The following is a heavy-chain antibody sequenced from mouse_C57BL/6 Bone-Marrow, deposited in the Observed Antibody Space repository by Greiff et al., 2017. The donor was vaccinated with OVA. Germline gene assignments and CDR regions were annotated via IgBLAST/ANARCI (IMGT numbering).Heavy chain of an antibody. CDR1: GYAFSSSG. J-gene: IGHJ2*01. Sequence: VKLQESGPELVKPGASVKISCKASGYAFSSSGMNWVQQRPGKGLEWIGRIYPGDGATNYNGKLKGKATLTADKSSSTAYMQLSSLTSEDTAIYFCAREGTNNYYGSSYNYWGQGTTLTVSS. CDR3: AREGTNNYYGSSYNY. V-gene: IGHV1-82*01. D-gene: IGHD1-1*01. CDR2: IYPGDGAT.